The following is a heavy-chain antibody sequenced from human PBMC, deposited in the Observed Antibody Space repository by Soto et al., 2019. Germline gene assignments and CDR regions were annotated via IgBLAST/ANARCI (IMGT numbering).Heavy chain of an antibody. J-gene: IGHJ4*02. CDR2: IYYSGRT. V-gene: IGHV4-39*01. D-gene: IGHD3-22*01. CDR3: ARSSYYYDGGGNDY. Sequence: QLQLQESGPGLVKPSETLSLTCTVSGGSISSSSYYWGWIRQPPGKGLEWIGSIYYSGRTYSHPSLKCRVTIAVDTSKNQFSLKLSSVTAADTAVYYCARSSYYYDGGGNDYWGQGTLVTVSP. CDR1: GGSISSSSYY.